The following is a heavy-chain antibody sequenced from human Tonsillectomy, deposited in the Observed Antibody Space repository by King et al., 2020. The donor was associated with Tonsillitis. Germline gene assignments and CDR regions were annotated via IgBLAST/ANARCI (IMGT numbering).Heavy chain of an antibody. CDR2: IYYSGST. J-gene: IGHJ4*02. CDR1: GGSITTSSYY. D-gene: IGHD3-22*01. CDR3: ARHSGYYDSSGYSYDH. V-gene: IGHV4-39*01. Sequence: QLQLQESGPGLVKPSETLSLTCTVSGGSITTSSYYWGWIRQPPGKGLEWIGSIYYSGSTYYNPSLRSRVTISVDTSKNQFSLQLSSVTAADTAVYYCARHSGYYDSSGYSYDHWGQGTLVTVSS.